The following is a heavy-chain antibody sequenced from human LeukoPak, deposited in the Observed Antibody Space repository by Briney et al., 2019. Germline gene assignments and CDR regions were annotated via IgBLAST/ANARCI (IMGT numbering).Heavy chain of an antibody. D-gene: IGHD3-22*01. J-gene: IGHJ5*02. CDR2: IYTSGST. Sequence: NPSETLSLTCTVSGGSISSSSYYWGWIRQSAGKGLEWIGRIYTSGSTNYNPSLKSRVTMSVDTSKNQFSLKLSSVTAADTAVYYCARVLRSGGRDSGYTWFDPWGQGTLVTVSS. V-gene: IGHV4-61*02. CDR3: ARVLRSGGRDSGYTWFDP. CDR1: GGSISSSSYY.